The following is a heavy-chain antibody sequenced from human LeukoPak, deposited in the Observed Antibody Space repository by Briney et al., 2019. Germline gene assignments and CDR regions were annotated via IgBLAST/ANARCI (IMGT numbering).Heavy chain of an antibody. CDR1: GGTFSNYT. CDR3: ARDGQSSSWYDY. V-gene: IGHV1-69*04. J-gene: IGHJ4*02. CDR2: IIPILGIA. D-gene: IGHD6-13*01. Sequence: SVKVSCKASGGTFSNYTISWVRQAPGQGLEWMGRIIPILGIANYAQKFQGRVTITADKSTSTAYMELSSLRSEDTAVYYCARDGQSSSWYDYWGQGTLVTVSS.